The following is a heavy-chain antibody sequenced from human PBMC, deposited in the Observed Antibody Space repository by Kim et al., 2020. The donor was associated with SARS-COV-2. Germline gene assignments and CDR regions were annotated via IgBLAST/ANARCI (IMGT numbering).Heavy chain of an antibody. V-gene: IGHV3-23*01. CDR1: GFAFSSYA. J-gene: IGHJ4*02. Sequence: GGSLRLSCVASGFAFSSYALSWVRQAPGKGLAWVSAISGSGGSTYYADSVKGRFTISRDNSENTLYLHLNSLRAEDTGVYYCAKSSYSDYYSSVSFPFPDYWGQGTLVTVSS. CDR3: AKSSYSDYYSSVSFPFPDY. D-gene: IGHD3-10*01. CDR2: ISGSGGST.